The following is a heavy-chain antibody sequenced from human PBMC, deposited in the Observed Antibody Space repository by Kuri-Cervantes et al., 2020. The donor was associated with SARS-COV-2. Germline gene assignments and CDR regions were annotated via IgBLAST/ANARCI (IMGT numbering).Heavy chain of an antibody. V-gene: IGHV3-48*02. CDR2: ISSSSSTI. CDR3: AREAPCRIVGANCYGMDV. CDR1: GFTFSSYS. D-gene: IGHD1-26*01. Sequence: GGSLRLSCAASGFTFSSYSMNWVRQAPGKGLEWVSYISSSSSTIYYADSVKGRFTISRDNAKNSLYLQMNSLRDEDTAVYYCAREAPCRIVGANCYGMDVWGQGTTVTVSS. J-gene: IGHJ6*02.